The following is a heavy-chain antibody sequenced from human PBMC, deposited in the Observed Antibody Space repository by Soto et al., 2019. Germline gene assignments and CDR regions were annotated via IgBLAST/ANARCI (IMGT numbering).Heavy chain of an antibody. V-gene: IGHV3-66*01. CDR3: AGDPTYDYFVYAFDV. CDR1: GFSVSINY. CDR2: IYSGGTT. D-gene: IGHD5-12*01. Sequence: ELQLVESGGGLVQPGGSLRLSCAASGFSVSINYVNWVRQAPGKGLEWVSVIYSGGTTHYADSVKGRFTISRDTSQNTLYLQMNRPRNEPPAGYYCAGDPTYDYFVYAFDVWGQGTLVTVSS. J-gene: IGHJ3*01.